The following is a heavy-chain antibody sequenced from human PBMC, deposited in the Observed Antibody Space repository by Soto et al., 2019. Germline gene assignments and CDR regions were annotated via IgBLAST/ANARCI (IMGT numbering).Heavy chain of an antibody. D-gene: IGHD2-21*01. CDR1: GFTFSSYS. Sequence: PGGSLRLSCAASGFTFSSYSMNWVRQAPGKGLEWVSYISSTTSTIYYADSVKGRFTISRDNAKNSLSLQMNSLRAEDTAVYYCARDLKFAIPDYWGQGTLVTVSS. V-gene: IGHV3-48*01. J-gene: IGHJ4*02. CDR2: ISSTTSTI. CDR3: ARDLKFAIPDY.